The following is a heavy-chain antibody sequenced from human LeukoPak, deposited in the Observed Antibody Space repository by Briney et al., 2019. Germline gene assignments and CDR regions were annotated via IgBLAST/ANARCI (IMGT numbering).Heavy chain of an antibody. V-gene: IGHV4-34*01. CDR1: GGSFSGYY. CDR3: ARGFLEWLLSNDAFDI. Sequence: SETLSLTCVVYGGSFSGYYWSWIRQPPGKGLEWIGEINHSGSTNYNPSLKSRVTISVDTSKNQFSLKLSSVTAADTAVYYCARGFLEWLLSNDAFDIWGQGTMVTVSS. CDR2: INHSGST. J-gene: IGHJ3*02. D-gene: IGHD3-3*01.